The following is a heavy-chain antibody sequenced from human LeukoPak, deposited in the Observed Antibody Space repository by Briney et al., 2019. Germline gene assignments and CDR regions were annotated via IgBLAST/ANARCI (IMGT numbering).Heavy chain of an antibody. CDR2: LYTSGNP. D-gene: IGHD1-14*01. CDR1: GFNVGRTY. Sequence: GGSLRLSCAASGFNVGRTYMTWVRQSPGKGLEAVSILYTSGNPFYSDSVRGRFTVFRDESTNTLSLQMKSLRPDDSAVYYCARQRWSRNRTHYFDYWGQGTLVTVSS. J-gene: IGHJ4*02. V-gene: IGHV3-66*04. CDR3: ARQRWSRNRTHYFDY.